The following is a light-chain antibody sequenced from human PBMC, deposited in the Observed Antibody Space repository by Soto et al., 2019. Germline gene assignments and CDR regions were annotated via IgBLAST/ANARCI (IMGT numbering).Light chain of an antibody. CDR3: QQYGSLIT. CDR2: GAF. J-gene: IGKJ5*01. V-gene: IGKV3-20*01. Sequence: EIVLTQSPGTLSLSPGERATLSCRASQSLSSSYLAWHQRKPGQAPRLVIYGAFSRATGIPDRFSGSGSGTDFTLTISRLEPEDFAVYYCQQYGSLITFGQGTRLEIK. CDR1: QSLSSSY.